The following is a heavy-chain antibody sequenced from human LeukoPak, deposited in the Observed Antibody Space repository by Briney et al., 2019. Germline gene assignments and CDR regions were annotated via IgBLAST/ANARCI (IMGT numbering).Heavy chain of an antibody. V-gene: IGHV4-34*01. CDR2: INHSGST. CDR1: GGSFSGYY. Sequence: SETLSLTCAVYGGSFSGYYWSWIRQPPGKGLEWIGEINHSGSTNYNPSLKSRVTISVDTSKNQFSLKLSSVTAADTAVYYCARRTEGRGEVDPWGQGTLVTVSS. D-gene: IGHD3/OR15-3a*01. CDR3: ARRTEGRGEVDP. J-gene: IGHJ5*02.